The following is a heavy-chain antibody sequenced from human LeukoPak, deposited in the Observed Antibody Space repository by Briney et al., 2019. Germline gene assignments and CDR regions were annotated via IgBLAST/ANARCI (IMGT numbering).Heavy chain of an antibody. D-gene: IGHD1-26*01. CDR1: GDSISSNNYY. Sequence: PSETLSLTCTVSGDSISSNNYYWGWIRQPPGKGLEWIGSIYYRGSTNYNPSPKSRVTISVDTSKNQFSLKLSSVTAADTAVYYCARGTGGSLEDYWGQGTLVTVSS. CDR2: IYYRGST. J-gene: IGHJ4*02. CDR3: ARGTGGSLEDY. V-gene: IGHV4-39*07.